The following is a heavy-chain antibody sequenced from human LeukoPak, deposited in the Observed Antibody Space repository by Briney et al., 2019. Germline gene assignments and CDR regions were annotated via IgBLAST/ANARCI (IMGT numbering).Heavy chain of an antibody. CDR1: GGSISNYY. CDR3: ASGLWFGESTLGL. V-gene: IGHV4-59*01. Sequence: PSETLSLTCTVSGGSISNYYWSWIRQPPGKRLEWIGYIYYSGSTNYNPSLKSRVTISVDTSKNQFSLKLSSVTAADTAVYYCASGLWFGESTLGLWGQGTLVTVSS. CDR2: IYYSGST. D-gene: IGHD3-10*01. J-gene: IGHJ4*02.